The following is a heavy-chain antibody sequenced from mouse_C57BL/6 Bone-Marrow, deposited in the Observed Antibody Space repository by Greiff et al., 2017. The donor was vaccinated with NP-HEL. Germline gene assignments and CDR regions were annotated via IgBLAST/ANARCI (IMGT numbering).Heavy chain of an antibody. V-gene: IGHV2-2*01. Sequence: QVQLQQSGPGLVQPSQSLSITCTVSGFSLTSYGVHWVRQSPGKGLEWLGVIWSGGSTDYNAAFISRLSISKDNSKSKVFFKMNSLQTDDTAIYYCARTAYGSSYEGFAYWGQGTLVTVSA. J-gene: IGHJ3*01. CDR2: IWSGGST. D-gene: IGHD1-1*01. CDR3: ARTAYGSSYEGFAY. CDR1: GFSLTSYG.